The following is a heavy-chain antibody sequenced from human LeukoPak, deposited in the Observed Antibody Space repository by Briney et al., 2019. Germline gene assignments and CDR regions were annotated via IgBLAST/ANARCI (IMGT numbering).Heavy chain of an antibody. J-gene: IGHJ4*02. CDR3: ARASRDGYNQNFDH. V-gene: IGHV5-51*01. Sequence: GESLKISRKGLGYDFRTYWNAWVPQRPGKGLELVGITHPGGSETRYDPPFQGQVTISDDRSTSTAYLQWSSLRASDTAMYYCARASRDGYNQNFDHWGQGTLVTVSS. D-gene: IGHD5-24*01. CDR1: GYDFRTYW. CDR2: THPGGSET.